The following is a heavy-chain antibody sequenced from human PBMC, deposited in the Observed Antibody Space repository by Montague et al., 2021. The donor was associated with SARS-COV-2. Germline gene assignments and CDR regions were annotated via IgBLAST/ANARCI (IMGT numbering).Heavy chain of an antibody. CDR3: ARIPVGSKYYFDF. D-gene: IGHD2-2*01. J-gene: IGHJ4*02. Sequence: CAISGDSVSSNFDSGSGRRHSPLKGLEWLGSTYYKSKWYNDYAESVKIRITIDPDTSKHQFSLHLNTVTPEDTAVYYCARIPVGSKYYFDFWGQGTLVTVSS. V-gene: IGHV6-1*01. CDR2: TYYKSKWYN. CDR1: GDSVSSNFDS.